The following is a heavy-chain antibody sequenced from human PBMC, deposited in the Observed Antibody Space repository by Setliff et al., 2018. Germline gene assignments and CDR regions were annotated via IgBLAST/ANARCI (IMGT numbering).Heavy chain of an antibody. Sequence: GASVKVSCKTSGYTFNTYGISWVRQAPGQGLEWMGWISCYNGDRRYAQSLQGRVTVTTDTSTNTVYMELRSLRSDDTAVYYCARGTDYHGSGSYWAKDVWGKGTTVTVSS. CDR3: ARGTDYHGSGSYWAKDV. CDR1: GYTFNTYG. CDR2: ISCYNGDR. V-gene: IGHV1-18*01. J-gene: IGHJ6*04. D-gene: IGHD3-10*01.